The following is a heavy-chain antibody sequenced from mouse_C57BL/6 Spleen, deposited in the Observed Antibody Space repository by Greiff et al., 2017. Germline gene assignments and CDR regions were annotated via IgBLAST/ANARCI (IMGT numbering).Heavy chain of an antibody. CDR2: IWRGGST. V-gene: IGHV2-5*01. Sequence: VKVVESGPGLVQPSQSLSITCTVSGFSLTSYGVHWVRQSPGKGLEWLGVIWRGGSTDYNAAFMSRLSITKDNAKSRVFYKVNRVQADATAIYYCAKEGDYWGQGTSVTVSS. J-gene: IGHJ4*01. CDR1: GFSLTSYG. CDR3: AKEGDY.